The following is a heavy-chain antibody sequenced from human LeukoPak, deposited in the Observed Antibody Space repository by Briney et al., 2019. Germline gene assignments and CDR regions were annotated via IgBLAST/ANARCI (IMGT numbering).Heavy chain of an antibody. CDR1: GFTFIGYD. D-gene: IGHD6-19*01. V-gene: IGHV3-13*01. CDR2: IGIRGDT. J-gene: IGHJ4*02. Sequence: GGSLRLSCAASGFTFIGYDMHWVRQVIGKGLEWVSAIGIRGDTHYSGSVKGRFTISRENAESSLYLQMNSLRAEDTAVYYCARGGIQVSGIDEFDYWGQGTLVTVS. CDR3: ARGGIQVSGIDEFDY.